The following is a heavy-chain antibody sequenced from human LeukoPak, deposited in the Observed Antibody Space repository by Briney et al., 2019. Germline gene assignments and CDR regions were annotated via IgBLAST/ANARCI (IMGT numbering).Heavy chain of an antibody. V-gene: IGHV3-7*01. CDR3: ARPFSDLVSSDY. D-gene: IGHD5/OR15-5a*01. CDR2: INQEGSEK. CDR1: GFIFSRYW. Sequence: GGSLRLSCAASGFIFSRYWMRWVRQAPGKGLEWVANINQEGSEKYYVDSVKGRFTISRDNAKNSLYLQMNSLRVEATAVYYCARPFSDLVSSDYWGQGILVTVSS. J-gene: IGHJ4*02.